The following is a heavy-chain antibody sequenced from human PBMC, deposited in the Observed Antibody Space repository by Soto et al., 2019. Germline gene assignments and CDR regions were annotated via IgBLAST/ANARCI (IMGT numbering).Heavy chain of an antibody. CDR1: GFSISTSGVG. Sequence: QITLKESGPTLVKPTQTLTLTCTFSGFSISTSGVGVGWIRQPPGKALEWLALIYWDDDKRYKPSLKGRLTIAKDTSKHQVVLTMTDMDPVDTATYYCAHMGIVDYGQSWGQGTLVTVSS. D-gene: IGHD4-17*01. CDR2: IYWDDDK. J-gene: IGHJ4*02. CDR3: AHMGIVDYGQS. V-gene: IGHV2-5*02.